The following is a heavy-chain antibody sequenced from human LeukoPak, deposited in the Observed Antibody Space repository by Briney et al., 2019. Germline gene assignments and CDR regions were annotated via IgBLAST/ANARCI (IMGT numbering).Heavy chain of an antibody. Sequence: GESLKISCKGSGYSFTSYWIGWVRQMPGKGLEWMGIIYPGDSDTRYSPSFQGQVTISADKSISTAYLQWSSLKASDTAMYYCARLAITGTMIPPYYHYGMDVWGQGTTVTVSS. J-gene: IGHJ6*02. CDR2: IYPGDSDT. CDR3: ARLAITGTMIPPYYHYGMDV. V-gene: IGHV5-51*01. D-gene: IGHD1-20*01. CDR1: GYSFTSYW.